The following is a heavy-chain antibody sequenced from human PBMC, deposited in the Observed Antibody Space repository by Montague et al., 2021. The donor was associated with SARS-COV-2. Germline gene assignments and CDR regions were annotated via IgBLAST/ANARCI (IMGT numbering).Heavy chain of an antibody. V-gene: IGHV4-61*02. D-gene: IGHD3-3*01. J-gene: IGHJ5*02. CDR1: GGSIRSGIYY. CDR2: IYTSGST. CDR3: ARGTIVSSSGYYTGWFDP. Sequence: TLSLTCTVSGGSIRSGIYYWSWIRQPAGKGLEWIGRIYTSGSTSYNPSLNSRVTISVDTSTNQFSLKLSSVTAADTAVYYCARGTIVSSSGYYTGWFDPWGQGTLVTASS.